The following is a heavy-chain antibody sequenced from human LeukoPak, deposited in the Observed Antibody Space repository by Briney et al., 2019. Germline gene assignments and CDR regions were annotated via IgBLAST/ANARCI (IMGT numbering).Heavy chain of an antibody. D-gene: IGHD5-24*01. CDR2: ISGSGRST. CDR3: AKDLYPGRDGYPGRFDY. V-gene: IGHV3-23*01. Sequence: GGSLRLSCAASGFTFSNYVMSWVRQAPGKGLEWVSAISGSGRSTYYADSVKGRFTISRDNSKNTLYLQMNSLRVEDTAVYYCAKDLYPGRDGYPGRFDYWGQGTLVTVSS. CDR1: GFTFSNYV. J-gene: IGHJ4*02.